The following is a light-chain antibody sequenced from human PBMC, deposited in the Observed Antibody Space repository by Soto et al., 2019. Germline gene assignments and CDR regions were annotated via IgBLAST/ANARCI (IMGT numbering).Light chain of an antibody. V-gene: IGKV3-11*01. CDR1: QNVGST. CDR2: DAF. J-gene: IGKJ2*01. CDR3: QQRNSWSYT. Sequence: IVLTQSPGTLSLSPGERATLSCRASQNVGSTLAWYQQKPGQAPRLLIYDAFNRATDIPARFSGGGSGTDFTLTISSLEAEDFAVYYCQQRNSWSYTFGQGTRLQIK.